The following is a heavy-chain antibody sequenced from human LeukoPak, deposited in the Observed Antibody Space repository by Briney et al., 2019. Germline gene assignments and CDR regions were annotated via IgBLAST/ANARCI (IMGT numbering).Heavy chain of an antibody. CDR2: IYYSGST. D-gene: IGHD2-2*01. CDR3: ARAFYCSSTSCSRVTPFDY. V-gene: IGHV4-59*01. J-gene: IGHJ4*02. Sequence: PSETLSLTCTVSGGSISSYYWSWIRQPPGKGLEWIGYIYYSGSTNYNPSLKSRVTISVDTSKNQFSLKLSSVTAADTAVYYCARAFYCSSTSCSRVTPFDYWGQGTLVTVSS. CDR1: GGSISSYY.